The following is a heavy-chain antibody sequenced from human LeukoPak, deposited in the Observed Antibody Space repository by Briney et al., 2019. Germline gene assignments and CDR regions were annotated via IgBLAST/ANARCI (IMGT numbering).Heavy chain of an antibody. CDR3: ARGARYCYYYGMDV. V-gene: IGHV4-34*01. D-gene: IGHD6-6*01. Sequence: SETLSLTCAVYGGSFSGYYWSWIRQPPGKGLEWIGEINHSGSTNYNPSLKSRVTISVDTSKNQFSLKLSSVTAADTAVYYCARGARYCYYYGMDVWGQGTTVTVSS. CDR2: INHSGST. J-gene: IGHJ6*02. CDR1: GGSFSGYY.